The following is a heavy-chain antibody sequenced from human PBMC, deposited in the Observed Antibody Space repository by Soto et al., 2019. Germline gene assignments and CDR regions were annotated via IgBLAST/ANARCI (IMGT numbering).Heavy chain of an antibody. CDR1: GVSINSGYYY. CDR2: IFYSGST. J-gene: IGHJ5*02. CDR3: VRSHNNDRWNLFDP. Sequence: SETLSLTCTVSGVSINSGYYYWNWIRQHPGKALEWIGYIFYSGSTYSNPSLKSRVTLSLDSSKNQFYLKLTSVTAADTATYYCVRSHNNDRWNLFDPWGQGAPVTVSS. V-gene: IGHV4-31*03. D-gene: IGHD1-1*01.